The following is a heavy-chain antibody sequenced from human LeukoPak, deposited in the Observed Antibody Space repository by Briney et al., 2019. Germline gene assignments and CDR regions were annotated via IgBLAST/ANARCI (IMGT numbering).Heavy chain of an antibody. CDR1: GGSISSSSFY. Sequence: PSQTLSLTCTVSGGSISSSSFYWGWIRQPPGKGLEWIGSIYYSGSTYYNPSLKSRVTISVDTSKNQFSLKLSSVTAADTAVYYCARQRGYGGNPHFDYWGQGTLVAVSS. CDR3: ARQRGYGGNPHFDY. V-gene: IGHV4-39*01. D-gene: IGHD4-23*01. CDR2: IYYSGST. J-gene: IGHJ4*02.